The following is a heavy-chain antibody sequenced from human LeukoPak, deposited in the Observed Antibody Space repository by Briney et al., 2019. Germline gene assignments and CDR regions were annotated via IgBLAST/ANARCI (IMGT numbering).Heavy chain of an antibody. Sequence: PGGSLRLSCAASGFTFSSYWMHWVGQAPGKGLVGVSRINSDGSSTSYADSVKGRFTISRDNAKNTLNLQMNSLRAEDTAVYYCARARYGGNYYFDYWGQGTLVTVSS. V-gene: IGHV3-74*01. CDR2: INSDGSST. J-gene: IGHJ4*02. CDR3: ARARYGGNYYFDY. CDR1: GFTFSSYW. D-gene: IGHD4-23*01.